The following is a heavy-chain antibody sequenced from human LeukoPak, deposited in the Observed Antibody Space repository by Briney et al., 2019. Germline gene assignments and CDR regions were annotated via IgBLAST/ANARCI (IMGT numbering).Heavy chain of an antibody. CDR1: GGSISSSSYS. D-gene: IGHD1-26*01. CDR2: IYYSGST. J-gene: IGHJ4*02. V-gene: IGHV4-39*01. Sequence: SETLSLTCTVSGGSISSSSYSWGWIRQPPGKGLDWIGSIYYSGSTYYNPSLKSRVTISVDTSKNQFSLKLSSVTAADTAVYYCARHWPHSGSFDYFDYWGQGTLVTVSS. CDR3: ARHWPHSGSFDYFDY.